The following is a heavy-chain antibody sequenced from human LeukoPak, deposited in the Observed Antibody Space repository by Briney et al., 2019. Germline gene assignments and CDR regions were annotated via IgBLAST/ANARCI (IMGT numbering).Heavy chain of an antibody. J-gene: IGHJ4*02. CDR1: GFTFTSYD. Sequence: GRSLRLSCAASGFTFTSYDMHWVRHAPGKGLEWVAVISYDGSKTYYVDSVKGRFTISRDNSKNTLYLQMNSLRAEDTAMYYCAKDLTGKTWAAAGWGQGTLVTVSS. D-gene: IGHD1-20*01. V-gene: IGHV3-30*18. CDR2: ISYDGSKT. CDR3: AKDLTGKTWAAAG.